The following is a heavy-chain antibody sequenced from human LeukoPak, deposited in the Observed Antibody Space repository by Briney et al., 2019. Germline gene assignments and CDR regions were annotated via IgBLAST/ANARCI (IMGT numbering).Heavy chain of an antibody. J-gene: IGHJ6*03. Sequence: PGGSLRLSCAVSGFTVSSNYMNWVRQAPGKGLEWVSAIYSGGSTYYADSVKGRFTISRDNSKNTLYLQMNSLRAEDTAVYYCAGRSVPAAIYYYMDVWGKGTTVTISS. CDR3: AGRSVPAAIYYYMDV. D-gene: IGHD2-2*01. CDR1: GFTVSSNY. CDR2: IYSGGST. V-gene: IGHV3-53*01.